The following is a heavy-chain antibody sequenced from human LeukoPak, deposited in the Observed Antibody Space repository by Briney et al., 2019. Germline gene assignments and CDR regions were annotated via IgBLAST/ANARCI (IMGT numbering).Heavy chain of an antibody. V-gene: IGHV1-69*13. CDR2: IIPIFGTA. Sequence: SVKVSCKASGGTFSSYAISWVRQAPGQGLEWMGGIIPIFGTANYAQKFQGRVTITADESTSTAYMELSSLRSEDTAVYYCARDSGSYAPVYWFDPWGQGTLVTVSS. J-gene: IGHJ5*02. CDR1: GGTFSSYA. D-gene: IGHD1-26*01. CDR3: ARDSGSYAPVYWFDP.